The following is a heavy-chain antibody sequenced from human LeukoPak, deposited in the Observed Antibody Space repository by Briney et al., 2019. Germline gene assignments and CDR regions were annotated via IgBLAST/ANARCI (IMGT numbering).Heavy chain of an antibody. CDR1: XFXXXXXX. Sequence: GGSLRLSCAAXXFXXXXXXMHXXRQTTXXXXXXXXHISSDGSTTTYADSGKGRFTISRDNAENTLFLQMNSLRPEDTAVYYCARGHAPAPRSAMDVWGQGTTVTVSS. CDR2: ISSDGSTT. J-gene: IGHJ6*02. CDR3: ARGHAPAPRSAMDV. V-gene: IGHV3-74*01.